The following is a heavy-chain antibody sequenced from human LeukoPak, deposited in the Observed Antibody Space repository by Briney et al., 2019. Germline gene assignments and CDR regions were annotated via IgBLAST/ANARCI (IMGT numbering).Heavy chain of an antibody. V-gene: IGHV3-48*03. CDR1: GFTFSSYE. CDR3: ARDQVVPAARGVYYYYGMDV. J-gene: IGHJ6*04. Sequence: GGSLRLFCAASGFTFSSYEMNWVRQAPGKGLEWVSYISSSGSTIYYADSVKGRFTISRDNAKNSLYLQMNSLRAEDTAVYYCARDQVVPAARGVYYYYGMDVWGKGTTVTVSS. CDR2: ISSSGSTI. D-gene: IGHD2-2*01.